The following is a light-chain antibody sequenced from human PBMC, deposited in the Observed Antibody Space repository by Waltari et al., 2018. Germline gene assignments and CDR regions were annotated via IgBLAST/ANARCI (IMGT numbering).Light chain of an antibody. CDR3: SSYTSSRTYV. J-gene: IGLJ1*01. Sequence: QSALTQPASVSGSPGQSITISCTGTSSDVGAYDFVSWYQQRPGKAPNILIYDVTSRPSGVSDHFSGPKSGNTASLTISGLQTEDEADYYCSSYTSSRTYVFGTGTKVTVL. V-gene: IGLV2-14*03. CDR1: SSDVGAYDF. CDR2: DVT.